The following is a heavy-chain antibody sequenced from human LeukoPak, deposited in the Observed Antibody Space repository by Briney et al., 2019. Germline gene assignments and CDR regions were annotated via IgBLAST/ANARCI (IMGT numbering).Heavy chain of an antibody. Sequence: GASEKVSCNASGYTFSGYYMHWVRQAPGQGLEWMGWINPNSGGTNYAQKFQGRVTMTRDTSISTAYMELSRLRSDDTAVYYCARGLGILTGPGPWGQGTLVTVSS. CDR3: ARGLGILTGPGP. CDR2: INPNSGGT. V-gene: IGHV1-2*02. D-gene: IGHD3-9*01. J-gene: IGHJ5*02. CDR1: GYTFSGYY.